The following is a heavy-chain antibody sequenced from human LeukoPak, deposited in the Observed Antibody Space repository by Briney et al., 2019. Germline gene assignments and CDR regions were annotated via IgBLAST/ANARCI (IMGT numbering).Heavy chain of an antibody. CDR1: GFTFDDYA. J-gene: IGHJ4*02. CDR2: ISWDGGST. Sequence: GGSLRLSCAASGFTFDDYAMHWVRHAPGKGLEWVSLISWDGGSTYYADSVKGRFTISRDNSKNSLYRQRNSLRAEDTALYYCARAMVRGVFDYWGQGTLVTVSS. CDR3: ARAMVRGVFDY. V-gene: IGHV3-43D*04. D-gene: IGHD3-10*01.